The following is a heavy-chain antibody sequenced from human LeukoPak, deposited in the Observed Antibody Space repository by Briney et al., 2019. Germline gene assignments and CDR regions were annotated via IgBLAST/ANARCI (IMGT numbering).Heavy chain of an antibody. D-gene: IGHD6-13*01. J-gene: IGHJ4*02. CDR2: IYHSGST. CDR3: ARTSAEYSNSWIDF. CDR1: GGAISSINW. V-gene: IGHV4-4*02. Sequence: PSETLSLTCDVSGGAISSINWGSGVRQPPGKELEWIGEIYHSGSTYSHPSLPRRVTISVDKSKQHFSLRLTSVTAADTAVYYCARTSAEYSNSWIDFWGQGTLVIVSS.